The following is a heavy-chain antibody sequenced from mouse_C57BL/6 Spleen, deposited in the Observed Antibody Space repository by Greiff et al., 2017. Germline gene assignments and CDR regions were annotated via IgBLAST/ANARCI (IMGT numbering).Heavy chain of an antibody. CDR3: ASQDSGAGYAFDY. Sequence: VQLQQPGPELVKPGASVKISCKASGYAFSSSWMNWVKQRPGQGLEWIGRIYPGGGDTNYNGKFKGKATLTVDKSSSTAYMQLSSLTSEDSAVYYCASQDSGAGYAFDYWGQGTSVTVSS. CDR2: IYPGGGDT. CDR1: GYAFSSSW. D-gene: IGHD2-14*01. V-gene: IGHV1-82*01. J-gene: IGHJ4*01.